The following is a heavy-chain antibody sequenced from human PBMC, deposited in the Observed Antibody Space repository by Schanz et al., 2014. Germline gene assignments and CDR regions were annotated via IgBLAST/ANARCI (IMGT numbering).Heavy chain of an antibody. V-gene: IGHV3-23*04. CDR2: ISGSGGST. CDR3: AKDDTQVNGMDV. J-gene: IGHJ6*02. CDR1: GFTLTSYA. Sequence: EVQVVESGGGLVQPGGSLRLSCEASGFTLTSYALTWVRQAPGKGLEWVAGISGSGGSTDYADSVKGRFTVSRDNSKNTLHLQMNSLRVEDTAVYYCAKDDTQVNGMDVWGQGTTVTVSS.